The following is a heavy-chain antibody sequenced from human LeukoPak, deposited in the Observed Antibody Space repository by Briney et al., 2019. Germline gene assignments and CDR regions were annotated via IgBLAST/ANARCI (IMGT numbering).Heavy chain of an antibody. J-gene: IGHJ4*02. Sequence: PGRSLRLSCAASGFTFSSYATHWVRQAPGKGLEWVAVISYDGRNKYYADSVKGRFTISRDNSKNTLYLQMNSLRAEDTAVYYCAREGLLYYFDYWGQGTLVTVSS. V-gene: IGHV3-30*04. CDR1: GFTFSSYA. CDR3: AREGLLYYFDY. CDR2: ISYDGRNK.